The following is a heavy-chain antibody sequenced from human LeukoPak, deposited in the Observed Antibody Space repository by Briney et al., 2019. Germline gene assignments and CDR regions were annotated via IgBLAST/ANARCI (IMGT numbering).Heavy chain of an antibody. Sequence: ASVKVSCKASGYTFTSYGISWVRQAPGQGPEWMGWISAYNGNTNYAQKLQGGVTMTTDTSTSTAYMELRSLRSDDTAVYYCASVRGVMGGNWFDPWGQGTLVTVSS. V-gene: IGHV1-18*01. CDR2: ISAYNGNT. D-gene: IGHD3-10*02. CDR3: ASVRGVMGGNWFDP. CDR1: GYTFTSYG. J-gene: IGHJ5*02.